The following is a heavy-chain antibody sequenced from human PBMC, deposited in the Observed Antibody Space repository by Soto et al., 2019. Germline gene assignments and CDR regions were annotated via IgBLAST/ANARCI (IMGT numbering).Heavy chain of an antibody. CDR1: GGSISSYY. V-gene: IGHV4-59*08. J-gene: IGHJ6*02. Sequence: SETLSLTCTVSGGSISSYYWSWIRQPPGKGLEWIGYIYYSGSTNYNPSLKSRVTISVDTSKNQFSLKLSSVTAADTAVYYCARVGALLYGGNPEYYYPAGVWAQGSTVTV. CDR3: ARVGALLYGGNPEYYYPAGV. CDR2: IYYSGST. D-gene: IGHD4-17*01.